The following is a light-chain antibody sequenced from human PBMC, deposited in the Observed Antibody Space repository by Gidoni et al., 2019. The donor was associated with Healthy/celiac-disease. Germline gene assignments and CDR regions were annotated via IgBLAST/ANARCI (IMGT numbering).Light chain of an antibody. CDR2: DAS. Sequence: ETVLTQSPASLSLSPGETATLSCRASQSVSSYLAWYQQKPGQAPRLLISDASNRATGIPARFSGSGSGTDFTLTISSLEPEDFAVYYCQQRSNWPPTFGQGTKLEIK. J-gene: IGKJ2*01. CDR1: QSVSSY. V-gene: IGKV3-11*01. CDR3: QQRSNWPPT.